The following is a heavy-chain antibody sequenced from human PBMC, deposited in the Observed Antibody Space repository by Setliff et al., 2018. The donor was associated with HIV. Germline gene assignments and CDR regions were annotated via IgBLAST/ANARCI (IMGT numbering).Heavy chain of an antibody. CDR2: IYARGST. CDR3: ARDAPTVYANGWFDP. D-gene: IGHD2-8*01. CDR1: GYAISSGYY. J-gene: IGHJ5*02. Sequence: SETLSLTCAVSGYAISSGYYWGWIRRPPGKGLEWIGSIYARGSTYYNPSLKSRVTISVDTSKNQFSLKLSSVTAADTAVYYCARDAPTVYANGWFDPWGQGTLVTVSS. V-gene: IGHV4-38-2*02.